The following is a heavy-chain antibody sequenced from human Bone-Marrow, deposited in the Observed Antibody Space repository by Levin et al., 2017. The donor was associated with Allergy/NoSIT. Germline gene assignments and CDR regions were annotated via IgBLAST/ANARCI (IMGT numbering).Heavy chain of an antibody. V-gene: IGHV4-39*07. J-gene: IGHJ6*02. CDR3: ARDEMGHEIQYYYGMDV. D-gene: IGHD5-24*01. CDR2: IYYSGST. Sequence: SQTLSLTCTVSGGSISTSSYYWGWIRQPPGKGLEWIGNIYYSGSTYYNPSLRSRVTISVDTSKNQFSLRVSSVTAADTAGYYCARDEMGHEIQYYYGMDVWGQGTTVTVSS. CDR1: GGSISTSSYY.